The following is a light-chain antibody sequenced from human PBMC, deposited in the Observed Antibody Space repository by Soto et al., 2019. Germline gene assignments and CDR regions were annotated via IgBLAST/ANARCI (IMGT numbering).Light chain of an antibody. Sequence: DIQMTQSPSSLSASVGDRVTITCRPSQNIGKFLNWYQQRPGKAPTALIHATSTLQSGVSSRFSVSGSDTDFTLTITSLRPEDFATYFFQQSFSSPLTFGGGTKVEL. CDR2: ATS. J-gene: IGKJ4*01. CDR1: QNIGKF. CDR3: QQSFSSPLT. V-gene: IGKV1-39*01.